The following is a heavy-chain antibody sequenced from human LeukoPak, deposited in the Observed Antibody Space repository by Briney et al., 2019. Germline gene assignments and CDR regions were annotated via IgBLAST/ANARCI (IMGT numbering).Heavy chain of an antibody. CDR2: IYSGGST. CDR3: AGARIAARDYYYYGMDV. V-gene: IGHV3-53*01. J-gene: IGHJ6*02. CDR1: GFTVSSNY. Sequence: GGSLRLSCAASGFTVSSNYMSWVRQAPGKGLEWVSVIYSGGSTYYADSVKGRFTISRDNSKNTLYLQMNSLRAEDTAVYYCAGARIAARDYYYYGMDVWGQGTTVTVSS. D-gene: IGHD6-6*01.